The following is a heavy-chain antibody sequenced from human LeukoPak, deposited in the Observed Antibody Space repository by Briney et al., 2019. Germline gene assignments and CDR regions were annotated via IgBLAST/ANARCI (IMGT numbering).Heavy chain of an antibody. J-gene: IGHJ4*02. V-gene: IGHV3-43D*04. CDR1: GFTFDDYA. D-gene: IGHD6-19*01. CDR2: ISWDGGST. CDR3: AKGAVEQWLVFYFDY. Sequence: GGSLRLSCAASGFTFDDYAMHWVRQAPGKGLEWVSLISWDGGSTYYADSVKGRFTISRDNSKNSLYLQMNSLRAEDTALYYCAKGAVEQWLVFYFDYWGQGTLVTVSS.